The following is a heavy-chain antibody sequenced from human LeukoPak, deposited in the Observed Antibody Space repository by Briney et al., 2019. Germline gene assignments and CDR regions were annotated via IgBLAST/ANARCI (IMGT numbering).Heavy chain of an antibody. J-gene: IGHJ3*02. CDR3: ARGLLWFGESYDAFDI. D-gene: IGHD3-10*01. Sequence: SGTLSLTCAVSGGSLSSSNWWSGVRQPPGKGLEWMGEIYHSGSTNYNPSLKSRVTISVDKSKNQFSLKLSSVTAADTAVYYCARGLLWFGESYDAFDIWGQGTMVTVSS. CDR1: GGSLSSSNW. V-gene: IGHV4-4*02. CDR2: IYHSGST.